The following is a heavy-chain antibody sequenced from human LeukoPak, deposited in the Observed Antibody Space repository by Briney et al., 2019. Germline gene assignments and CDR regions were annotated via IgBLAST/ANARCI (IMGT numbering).Heavy chain of an antibody. J-gene: IGHJ4*02. CDR3: ARNIVGANAFDY. CDR2: IGYSGRT. CDR1: GGSIGSYY. V-gene: IGHV4-59*12. D-gene: IGHD1-26*01. Sequence: SETLSLTCTVSGGSIGSYYWSWIRQPPGKGLEWIGYIGYSGRTNYNPSLKSRVTISVDKSKNQFSLRLSSVTAADTAVYYCARNIVGANAFDYWGQGTLVTVSS.